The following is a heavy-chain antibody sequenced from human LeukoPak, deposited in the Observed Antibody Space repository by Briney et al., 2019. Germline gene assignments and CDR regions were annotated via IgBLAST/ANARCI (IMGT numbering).Heavy chain of an antibody. Sequence: PGRCLRPSRVASAFTFRTYSMHWVRQDPGEGMEWLSSIISSTTYINYAESVSGRLTIDTDNAKTSLYLQMNSLRPEDTAVCYCARGSDFVWGSYRPYFDYWGQVTLVTVSS. D-gene: IGHD3-16*02. CDR2: IISSTTYI. J-gene: IGHJ4*02. CDR3: ARGSDFVWGSYRPYFDY. CDR1: AFTFRTYS. V-gene: IGHV3-21*01.